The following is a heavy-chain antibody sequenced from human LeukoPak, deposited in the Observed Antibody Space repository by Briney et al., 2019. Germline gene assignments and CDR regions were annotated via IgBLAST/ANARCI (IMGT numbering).Heavy chain of an antibody. CDR1: GYTFTSYG. D-gene: IGHD2-2*02. Sequence: ASVKVSCKASGYTFTSYGISRVRQAPGQGLEWMGWISAYNGNTNYAQKLQGRVTMTTDTSTSTAYMELRSLRSDDTAVYYCARDCSSTSCYTNYYYYGMDVWGQGTTVTVSS. CDR2: ISAYNGNT. J-gene: IGHJ6*02. CDR3: ARDCSSTSCYTNYYYYGMDV. V-gene: IGHV1-18*01.